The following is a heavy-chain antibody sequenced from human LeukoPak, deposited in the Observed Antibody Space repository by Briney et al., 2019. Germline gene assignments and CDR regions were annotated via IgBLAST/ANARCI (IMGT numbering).Heavy chain of an antibody. CDR2: INPNSGGT. Sequence: ASVKVSCKASGYTFTGYYMHWVRQAPGQGLEWMGWINPNSGGTNYAQKFQGRVTMTRDTSISTAYMELNRLRSDDTAVYYCASELGVVPAAFDYWGQGTLVTVSS. CDR1: GYTFTGYY. D-gene: IGHD2-2*01. V-gene: IGHV1-2*02. CDR3: ASELGVVPAAFDY. J-gene: IGHJ4*02.